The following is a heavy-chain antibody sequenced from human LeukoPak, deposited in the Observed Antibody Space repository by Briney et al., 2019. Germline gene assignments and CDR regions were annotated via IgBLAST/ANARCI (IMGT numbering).Heavy chain of an antibody. D-gene: IGHD4-23*01. Sequence: GGSLRLSCAASGFTFKTYWMHWVRQAPGKRLVWVSHSNSDGSSTSYADSVRGRLTISRDNAKNTMYLQMNSLRAEDTAVYYCARDLKGPVNDVFDMWGQGTMVTVSS. CDR1: GFTFKTYW. V-gene: IGHV3-74*01. CDR2: SNSDGSST. J-gene: IGHJ3*02. CDR3: ARDLKGPVNDVFDM.